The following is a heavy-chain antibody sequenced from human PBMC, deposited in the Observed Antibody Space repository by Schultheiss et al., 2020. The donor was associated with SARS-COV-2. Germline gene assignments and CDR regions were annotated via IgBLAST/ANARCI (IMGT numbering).Heavy chain of an antibody. CDR1: GGSFSGYY. Sequence: SETLSLTCAVYGGSFSGYYWSWIRQPPGKGLEWIGEINHSGSTNYNPSLKSRVTISVDTSKNQFSLKLSSVTAADTAVYYCAREEVRGVITRFDYWGQGTLVTVSS. CDR2: INHSGST. V-gene: IGHV4-34*01. D-gene: IGHD3-10*01. CDR3: AREEVRGVITRFDY. J-gene: IGHJ4*02.